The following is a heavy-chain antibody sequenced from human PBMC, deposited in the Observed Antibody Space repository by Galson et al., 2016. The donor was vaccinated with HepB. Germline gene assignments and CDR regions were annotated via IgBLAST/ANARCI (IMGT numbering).Heavy chain of an antibody. CDR2: TEGSGFST. V-gene: IGHV3-23*01. CDR3: AQKWLRFDS. Sequence: SLRLSCAASGFTFGSYAMTWVRQAPGKGLEWVSSTEGSGFSTYYANSVKGRFTISRDNSKNTLYLQMNSLTAEDTAVYYCAQKWLRFDSWGQGTLVTVSS. J-gene: IGHJ4*02. CDR1: GFTFGSYA. D-gene: IGHD5-12*01.